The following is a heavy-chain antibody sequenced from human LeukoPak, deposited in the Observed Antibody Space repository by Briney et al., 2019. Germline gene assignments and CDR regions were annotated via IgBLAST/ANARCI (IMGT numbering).Heavy chain of an antibody. CDR2: INHSGST. J-gene: IGHJ4*02. Sequence: SEALSLTCAVYGGSFSGYYWSWIRQPPGKGLEWIGEINHSGSTNYNPSLKSRVTISVDTSKNQFSLKLSSVTAADTAVYYCATIGDGYNLGYFDYWGQGTLVTVSS. CDR1: GGSFSGYY. D-gene: IGHD5-24*01. V-gene: IGHV4-34*01. CDR3: ATIGDGYNLGYFDY.